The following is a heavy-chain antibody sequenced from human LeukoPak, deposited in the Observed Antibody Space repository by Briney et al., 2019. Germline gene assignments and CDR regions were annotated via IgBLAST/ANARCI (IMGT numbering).Heavy chain of an antibody. CDR2: IIPIFGTA. D-gene: IGHD4-11*01. J-gene: IGHJ6*03. CDR1: GGTFSSYA. CDR3: ARAPLADPPPNDSSSYISNNYYHMDV. Sequence: ASVKVSCKASGGTFSSYAISWVRQAPGQGLEWMGGIIPIFGTANYAQEFQGRVTMTTDASTTTAYMELKGLRSDDTASYYCARAPLADPPPNDSSSYISNNYYHMDVWGKGTTVTVSS. V-gene: IGHV1-69*05.